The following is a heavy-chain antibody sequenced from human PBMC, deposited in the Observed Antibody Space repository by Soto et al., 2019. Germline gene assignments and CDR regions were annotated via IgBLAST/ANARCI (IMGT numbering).Heavy chain of an antibody. J-gene: IGHJ4*02. Sequence: SETLSLTCTVSGGSVSSGSYYWSWIRQPPGKGLEWIGYIYYSGSTNYNTSLKSRVTISVDTSKNQFSLKLSSVTAADTAVYYCATYSRHFDYWGQGTLVTVSS. CDR3: ATYSRHFDY. CDR1: GGSVSSGSYY. D-gene: IGHD2-21*01. V-gene: IGHV4-61*01. CDR2: IYYSGST.